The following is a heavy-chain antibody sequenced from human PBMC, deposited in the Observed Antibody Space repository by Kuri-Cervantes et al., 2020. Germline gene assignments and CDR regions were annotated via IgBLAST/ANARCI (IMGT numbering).Heavy chain of an antibody. J-gene: IGHJ6*02. V-gene: IGHV1-46*01. CDR3: ARDRARGVVATTNHLYGMEV. Sequence: ASVKVSCKASGYTFTGYYMHWVRQAPGQGLEWMGIINPSGGSTSYAQKFQGRVTMTRDTSTSTVYMELSSLRSEDTAVYYCARDRARGVVATTNHLYGMEVWGQGTTVTVSS. CDR1: GYTFTGYY. D-gene: IGHD1-26*01. CDR2: INPSGGST.